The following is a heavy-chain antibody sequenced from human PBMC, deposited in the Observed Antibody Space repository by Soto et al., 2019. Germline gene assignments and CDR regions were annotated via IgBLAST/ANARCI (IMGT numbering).Heavy chain of an antibody. CDR1: GGSISSSNW. D-gene: IGHD2-15*01. CDR3: ARDRRKVVVAATQIAFDI. CDR2: IYHSGST. J-gene: IGHJ3*02. Sequence: QVQLQESGPGLVKPSGTLSLTCAVSGGSISSSNWWSWVRQPPGKGLEWIGEIYHSGSTNYNPSLKSRVTISVDKSKNQFSLQLSSVTAADTAVDYCARDRRKVVVAATQIAFDIWGQGTMVTVSS. V-gene: IGHV4-4*02.